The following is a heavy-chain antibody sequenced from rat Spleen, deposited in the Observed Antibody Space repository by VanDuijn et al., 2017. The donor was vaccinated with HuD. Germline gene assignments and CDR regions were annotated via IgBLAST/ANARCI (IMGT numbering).Heavy chain of an antibody. CDR3: ARQATTVPSYFDY. V-gene: IGHV5S23*01. CDR2: ISTGGGNT. Sequence: EVQLVESDGGLVQPGRSLKLSCAASGFTFSDYNMAWVRQAPTKGLEWVASISTGGGNTYYRDSVKGRFTISRDNAKSTLYLQMDSLRSEDTATYYRARQATTVPSYFDYWGQGVMVTVSS. CDR1: GFTFSDYN. D-gene: IGHD1-1*01. J-gene: IGHJ2*01.